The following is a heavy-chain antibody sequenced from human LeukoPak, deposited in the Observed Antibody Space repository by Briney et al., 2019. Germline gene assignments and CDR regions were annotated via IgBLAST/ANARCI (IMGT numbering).Heavy chain of an antibody. J-gene: IGHJ4*02. D-gene: IGHD5-24*01. Sequence: PGGSLRLSCAASGFTFSSYEMNWVRQAPGKGLEWVSYISSSGSTIYYADSVNGRFTISRDNAKNSLYLQMNSLRAEDTAVYYCAVATIKDYFDYWGQGTLVTVSS. CDR1: GFTFSSYE. CDR3: AVATIKDYFDY. CDR2: ISSSGSTI. V-gene: IGHV3-48*03.